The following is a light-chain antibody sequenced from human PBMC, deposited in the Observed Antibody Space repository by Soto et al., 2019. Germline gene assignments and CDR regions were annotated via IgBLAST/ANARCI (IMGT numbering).Light chain of an antibody. CDR3: QQLNSYPPFT. Sequence: IQLTQSPSFLSASVGDRVTITCRASQGISSYLAWYQQKPGKAPKLLIYAASTLQSGVPSRFSGSGSGTEFTLTISRLQPEDFATYYCQQLNSYPPFTFGPGTKVDIK. CDR1: QGISSY. J-gene: IGKJ3*01. CDR2: AAS. V-gene: IGKV1-9*01.